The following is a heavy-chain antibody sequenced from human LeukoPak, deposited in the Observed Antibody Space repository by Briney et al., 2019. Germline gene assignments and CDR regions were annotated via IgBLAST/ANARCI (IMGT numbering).Heavy chain of an antibody. CDR2: IYYSGST. CDR1: GGSISSYY. CDR3: ARDQAPLDYDSSGYYYPWYFDL. J-gene: IGHJ2*01. D-gene: IGHD3-22*01. Sequence: KPSETLSLTCTVSGGSISSYYWSWIRQPPGKGLEWIGYIYYSGSTNYNPSLKSRVTMSVDTSKNQFSLKLSSVAAADTAVYYCARDQAPLDYDSSGYYYPWYFDLWGRGTLVTVSS. V-gene: IGHV4-59*12.